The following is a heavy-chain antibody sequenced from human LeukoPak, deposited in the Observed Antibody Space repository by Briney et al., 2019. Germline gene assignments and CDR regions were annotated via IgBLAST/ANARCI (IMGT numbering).Heavy chain of an antibody. J-gene: IGHJ3*02. CDR1: GGSISSYY. Sequence: SETLSLTCTVSGGSISSYYWSWIRQPPGKGLEWIGYIYYSGSTNYNPSLKSRVTISVDTSKNQFSLKLSSVTAADTAVYYCARHEGGFIRAFDIWGQGTMVTVSS. V-gene: IGHV4-59*08. CDR2: IYYSGST. D-gene: IGHD3-16*01. CDR3: ARHEGGFIRAFDI.